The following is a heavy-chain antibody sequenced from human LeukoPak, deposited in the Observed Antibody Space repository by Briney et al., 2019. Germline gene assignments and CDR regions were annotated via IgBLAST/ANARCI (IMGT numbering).Heavy chain of an antibody. CDR2: ILYSGST. D-gene: IGHD2-2*01. CDR3: AREYCTRTTCYFDY. V-gene: IGHV4-59*01. CDR1: GGSISSDY. Sequence: PSETLSLTCSVPGGSISSDYWSWIRQPPEKGLEWIGYILYSGSTNYNPSLKSRLTISVDTSKNQFSLKLSSVTAADTAVYYCAREYCTRTTCYFDYWGQGTLVTVSS. J-gene: IGHJ4*02.